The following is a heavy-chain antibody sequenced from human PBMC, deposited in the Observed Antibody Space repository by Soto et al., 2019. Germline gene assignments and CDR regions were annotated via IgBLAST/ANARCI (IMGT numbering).Heavy chain of an antibody. CDR2: IKPDGSQK. V-gene: IGHV3-7*05. D-gene: IGHD4-17*01. CDR3: VGPPDSGGNTILIR. J-gene: IGHJ4*02. Sequence: PGGSLRLSCAASGFTFSRYWMTWVRQAPGKGLEWVANIKPDGSQKYYVDSVRGRFTISRDNAKNSLYLEMNSLRAEDTAVYYCVGPPDSGGNTILIRWGQGALVTVSS. CDR1: GFTFSRYW.